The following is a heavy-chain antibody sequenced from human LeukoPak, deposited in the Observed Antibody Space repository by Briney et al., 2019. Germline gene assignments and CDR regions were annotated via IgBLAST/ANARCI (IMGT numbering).Heavy chain of an antibody. J-gene: IGHJ4*02. V-gene: IGHV4-61*02. CDR2: IYTSGST. CDR3: ARDNGSGSYSS. Sequence: SETLSLTCTVSGGSISSGSYYWSWIRQPAGKGLEWIGRIYTSGSTNYNPSLKSRVTISVDTSKNQFSLKLSSVTAADTAVYYCARDNGSGSYSSWGQGTLVTVSS. CDR1: GGSISSGSYY. D-gene: IGHD3-10*01.